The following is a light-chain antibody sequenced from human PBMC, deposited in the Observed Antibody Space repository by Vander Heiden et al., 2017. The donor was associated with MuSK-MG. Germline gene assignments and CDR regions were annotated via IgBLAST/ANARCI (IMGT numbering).Light chain of an antibody. CDR3: MQDLHTRWYT. V-gene: IGKV2-28*01. Sequence: VVTPYPLSLPVPPGGQASISCRSGQHLLHSNGDNYWDWDRQKPGQSPQLRIDMGSNRASGVPDRVRGSGSGTEFTLKISSVEAEDVGVDDCMQDLHTRWYTFGQGTKLEIK. CDR2: MGS. CDR1: QHLLHSNGDNY. J-gene: IGKJ2*01.